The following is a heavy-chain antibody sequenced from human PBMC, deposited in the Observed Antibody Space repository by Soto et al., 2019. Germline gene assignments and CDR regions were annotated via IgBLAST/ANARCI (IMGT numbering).Heavy chain of an antibody. CDR2: ISSSSSTI. CDR1: GFTFSSYS. J-gene: IGHJ4*02. Sequence: EVQLVESGGGLVQPGGSLRLSCAASGFTFSSYSMNWVRQAPGKGLEWVSYISSSSSTIYYADSVKGRFTISRDNAKNSLYLQMNSLRDEDTAVYYCARDPYGGSSGYYPFDYWGQGTLVTVSS. D-gene: IGHD3-22*01. V-gene: IGHV3-48*02. CDR3: ARDPYGGSSGYYPFDY.